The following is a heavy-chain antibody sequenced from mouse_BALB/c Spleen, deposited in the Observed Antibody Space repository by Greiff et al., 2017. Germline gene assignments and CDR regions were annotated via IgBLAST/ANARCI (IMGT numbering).Heavy chain of an antibody. Sequence: EGMLVESGGGLVKPGGSLKLSCAASGFTFSSYAMSWVRQTPEKRLEWVASISSGGSTYYPDSVKGRFTISRDNARNILYLQMSSLRSEDTAMYYCARDYYGSSYYAMDYWGQGTSVTVSS. CDR1: GFTFSSYA. V-gene: IGHV5-6-5*01. CDR3: ARDYYGSSYYAMDY. J-gene: IGHJ4*01. D-gene: IGHD1-1*01. CDR2: ISSGGST.